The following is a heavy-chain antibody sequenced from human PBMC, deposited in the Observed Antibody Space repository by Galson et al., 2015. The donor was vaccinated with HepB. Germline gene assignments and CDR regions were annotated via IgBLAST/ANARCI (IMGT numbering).Heavy chain of an antibody. CDR2: IYSGGST. CDR1: GFTVSSNY. J-gene: IGHJ4*02. D-gene: IGHD1-26*01. Sequence: SLRLSCAASGFTVSSNYMGWVRQAPGKGLEWVSVIYSGGSTYYADSVKGRFTISRDNSKNTLYLQMNSLRAEDTAVYYCARSYSGSYHFDYWGQGTLVTVSS. V-gene: IGHV3-53*01. CDR3: ARSYSGSYHFDY.